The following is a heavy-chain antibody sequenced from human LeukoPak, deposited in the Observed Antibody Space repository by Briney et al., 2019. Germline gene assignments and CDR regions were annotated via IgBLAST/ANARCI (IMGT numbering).Heavy chain of an antibody. D-gene: IGHD2-15*01. CDR3: AKAGGYCSGGSCYSDYYYGMDV. V-gene: IGHV3-23*01. Sequence: GGSLRLSCAASGFTFSSYAMSWVRQAPGKGLEWVSAISGSGGSTYYADSVKGRFTIPRDNSKNTLYLQMNSLRAEDTAVYYCAKAGGYCSGGSCYSDYYYGMDVWGQGTTVTVSS. CDR2: ISGSGGST. J-gene: IGHJ6*02. CDR1: GFTFSSYA.